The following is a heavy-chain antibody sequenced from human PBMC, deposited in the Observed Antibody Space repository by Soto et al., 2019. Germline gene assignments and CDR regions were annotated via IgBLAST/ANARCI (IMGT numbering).Heavy chain of an antibody. Sequence: EVQLLESGGDLVQPGGSLRLSCAASGFIFSSYGMTWVRQAPGKGLEWVSPTSDVGGSTDYADSVKGRFIISRDNSKNTLYLQMNSLRVEDTAVYYCAKGGGPGYFYYMDVWGKGTTVIVSS. D-gene: IGHD3-16*01. CDR2: TSDVGGST. V-gene: IGHV3-23*01. CDR3: AKGGGPGYFYYMDV. J-gene: IGHJ6*03. CDR1: GFIFSSYG.